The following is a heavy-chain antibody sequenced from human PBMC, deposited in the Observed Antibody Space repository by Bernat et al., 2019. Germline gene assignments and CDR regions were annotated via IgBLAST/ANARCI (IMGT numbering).Heavy chain of an antibody. V-gene: IGHV3-53*01. CDR2: IYSGGST. J-gene: IGHJ4*02. D-gene: IGHD3-3*01. CDR1: GFTVSSNY. CDR3: ARHNYDFWSGYQSFDY. Sequence: EVQLVESGGGLIQPGGSLRLSCAASGFTVSSNYMSWVRQAPGKGLEWVSVIYSGGSTYYADCVKCRFTISRDKSKNTLYLKMNSLRAEDTAVYYCARHNYDFWSGYQSFDYWGQGTLVTVSS.